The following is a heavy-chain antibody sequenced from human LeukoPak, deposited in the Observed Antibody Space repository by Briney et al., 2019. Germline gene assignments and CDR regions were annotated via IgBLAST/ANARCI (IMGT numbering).Heavy chain of an antibody. J-gene: IGHJ6*02. CDR2: INPSDGWT. D-gene: IGHD6-13*01. CDR1: GYSFTSYK. Sequence: GASVKVSCKASGYSFTSYKMDWVRQAPGQGLDWMGIINPSDGWTSYAQNFQGRVTMTRDTSTSTVYMELSSLRSEDTAVYYCARDSSNWSTDVWGQGTTVTVSS. CDR3: ARDSSNWSTDV. V-gene: IGHV1-46*01.